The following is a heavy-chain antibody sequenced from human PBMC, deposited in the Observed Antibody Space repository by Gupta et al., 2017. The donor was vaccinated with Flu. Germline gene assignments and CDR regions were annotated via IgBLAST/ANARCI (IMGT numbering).Heavy chain of an antibody. Sequence: EVQLVESGGGLVQPGGSLRLSCSASGFIFSSYAMNWVRQAPGKGLEYVSAISSNGGSTYYADSVKGRFTISRDNSKNTLYLQMSSLRAEDTAVYYCVKDQYDFWTGVDYWGQGTLVTVSS. CDR2: ISSNGGST. V-gene: IGHV3-64D*06. CDR3: VKDQYDFWTGVDY. J-gene: IGHJ4*02. D-gene: IGHD3-3*01. CDR1: GFIFSSYA.